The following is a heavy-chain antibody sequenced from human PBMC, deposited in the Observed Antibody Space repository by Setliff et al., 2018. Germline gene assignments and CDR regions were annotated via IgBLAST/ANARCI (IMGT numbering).Heavy chain of an antibody. V-gene: IGHV1-18*01. D-gene: IGHD3-10*01. Sequence: GASVKVSCKASGYTFTSYDINWVRQAPGQGLEWMGWISAYIGNTNYAQKLQGRVTMTTDTSTSTAYMELRSLRSDDTAVYYCARDPGRFGELLGYFDYWGQGTLVTVSS. CDR1: GYTFTSYD. CDR3: ARDPGRFGELLGYFDY. CDR2: ISAYIGNT. J-gene: IGHJ4*02.